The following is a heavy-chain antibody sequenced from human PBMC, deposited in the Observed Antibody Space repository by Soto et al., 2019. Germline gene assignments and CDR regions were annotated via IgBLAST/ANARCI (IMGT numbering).Heavy chain of an antibody. D-gene: IGHD5-18*01. CDR1: GGSISSSSYY. Sequence: QVQLQESGPGLVKPSETLSLTCTVSGGSISSSSYYWDWIRQPPGKGLEWIGNVYYSGNNHYNPSFSSRDTMPIDTSKTQFTRRGSSVTASDTAVYYYAGQPRVGYTTRDESFDIWGHGTMVTVSS. V-gene: IGHV4-39*01. CDR2: VYYSGNN. CDR3: AGQPRVGYTTRDESFDI. J-gene: IGHJ3*02.